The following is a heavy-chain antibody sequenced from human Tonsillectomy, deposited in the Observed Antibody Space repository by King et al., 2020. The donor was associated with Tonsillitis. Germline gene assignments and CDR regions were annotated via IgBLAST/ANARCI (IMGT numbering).Heavy chain of an antibody. CDR2: IKDDGSEK. V-gene: IGHV3-7*01. CDR3: ARARNYCCGASGATPPPRAFDF. CDR1: GFTFRDYY. Sequence: QLVQSGGGLVQPGGSLRLSCEASGFTFRDYYMSWVRQAPGKGPEWVANIKDDGSEKYYLDSVKGRFTISRDNVENSLSLQMKRLTADDTAVYYGARARNYCCGASGATPPPRAFDFWGQGTMVAVSS. J-gene: IGHJ3*01. D-gene: IGHD2-21*02.